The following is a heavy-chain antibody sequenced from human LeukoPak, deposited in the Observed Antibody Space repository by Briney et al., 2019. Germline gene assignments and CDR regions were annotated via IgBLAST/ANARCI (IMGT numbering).Heavy chain of an antibody. Sequence: PGGSLRLSCAASGFTFSSYAMNWVRQAPGKGLEWVSTISGSGGSKHYADSVKGRFTISRDNSKNTLYLQMNSLRAEDTAVYYCAKAPFITMVRGVISSYFDYWGQGTLVTVSS. CDR3: AKAPFITMVRGVISSYFDY. CDR2: ISGSGGSK. CDR1: GFTFSSYA. J-gene: IGHJ4*02. V-gene: IGHV3-23*01. D-gene: IGHD3-10*01.